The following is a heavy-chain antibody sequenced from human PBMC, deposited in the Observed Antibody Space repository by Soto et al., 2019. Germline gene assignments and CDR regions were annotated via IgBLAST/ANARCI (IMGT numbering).Heavy chain of an antibody. Sequence: GESLKISCKGAGYSFTSHWIGWVRQMPGRGLEWMGIINPTDSDTRYSPSFQGQVTISADKSISTAYLQWSSLKASDTAMYYCVTPDSNRYYVYWGQGTLVTVSS. V-gene: IGHV5-51*01. CDR3: VTPDSNRYYVY. CDR2: INPTDSDT. J-gene: IGHJ4*02. D-gene: IGHD3-22*01. CDR1: GYSFTSHW.